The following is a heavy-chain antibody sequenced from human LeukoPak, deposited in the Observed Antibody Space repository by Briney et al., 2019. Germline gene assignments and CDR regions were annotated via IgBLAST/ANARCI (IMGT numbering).Heavy chain of an antibody. CDR1: GFTFSSYA. CDR3: VRGRGSYGWFDP. CDR2: ISGDGTAR. V-gene: IGHV3-74*01. D-gene: IGHD3-10*01. J-gene: IGHJ5*02. Sequence: GGSLRLSCAASGFTFSSYAMGWVRQAPGKGLVWVSRISGDGTARNYADSVKGRFTISRDDAKNTVDLQMNSLRGEDTAVYYCVRGRGSYGWFDPWGQGTLVTVSS.